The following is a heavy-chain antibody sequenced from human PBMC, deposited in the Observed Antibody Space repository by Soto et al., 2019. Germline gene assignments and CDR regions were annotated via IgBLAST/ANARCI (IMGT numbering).Heavy chain of an antibody. CDR3: AKDRRSRITIFGVVAENNWFAP. D-gene: IGHD3-3*01. J-gene: IGHJ5*02. V-gene: IGHV3-23*01. CDR2: ISGSGGST. Sequence: WGSLRLSCAASGFTFSSYAMSWVRQAPGKGLEWVSAISGSGGSTYYADSVKGRFTISRDNSKNTLYLQMNSLRAEDTAVYYCAKDRRSRITIFGVVAENNWFAPWGQGTLVTVSS. CDR1: GFTFSSYA.